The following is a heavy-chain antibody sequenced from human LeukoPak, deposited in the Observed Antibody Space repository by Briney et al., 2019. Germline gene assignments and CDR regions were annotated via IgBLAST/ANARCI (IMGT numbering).Heavy chain of an antibody. Sequence: GGSLRLSCAASGVTFSSYWMSWVRQAPGKGLEWVANIKEDGSEKYCVDSVKGRFTISRDNAKNSVYLQMNSLRAEDTAVYYCARGRFNYDSTGYSSFYYWGQGTLVTVSS. J-gene: IGHJ4*02. CDR1: GVTFSSYW. D-gene: IGHD3-22*01. CDR3: ARGRFNYDSTGYSSFYY. CDR2: IKEDGSEK. V-gene: IGHV3-7*01.